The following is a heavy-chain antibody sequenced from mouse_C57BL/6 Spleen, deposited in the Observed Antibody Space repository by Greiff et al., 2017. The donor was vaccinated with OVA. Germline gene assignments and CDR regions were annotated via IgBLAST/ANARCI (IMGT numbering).Heavy chain of an antibody. CDR1: GFSLSTSGMG. CDR2: IYWDDDK. V-gene: IGHV8-12*01. CDR3: ARTLGRALAY. Sequence: QVTLKECGPGILQSSQTLSLTCSFSGFSLSTSGMGVSWIRQPSGKGLEWLAHIYWDDDKRYNPSLKSRLTISKDTSRNQVFLKITSVDTADTATYYCARTLGRALAYWGQGTLVTVSA. D-gene: IGHD4-1*01. J-gene: IGHJ3*01.